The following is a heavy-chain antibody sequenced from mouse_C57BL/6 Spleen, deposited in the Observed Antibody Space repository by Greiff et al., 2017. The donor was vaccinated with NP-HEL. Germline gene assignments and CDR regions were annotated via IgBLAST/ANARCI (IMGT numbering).Heavy chain of an antibody. J-gene: IGHJ4*01. CDR2: IYPGSGST. Sequence: QVQLQQSGAELVKPGASVKMSCKASGYTFTSYWITWVKQRPGQGLEWIGDIYPGSGSTNYNEKFKSKATLTVDTSSSTAYMQLSSLTSEDSAVYYCARSGGTDYAMDYWGQGTSVTVSS. CDR3: ARSGGTDYAMDY. V-gene: IGHV1-55*01. CDR1: GYTFTSYW. D-gene: IGHD4-1*01.